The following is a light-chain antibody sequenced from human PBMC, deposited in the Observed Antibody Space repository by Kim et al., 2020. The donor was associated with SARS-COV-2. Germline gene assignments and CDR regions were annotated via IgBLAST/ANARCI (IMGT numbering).Light chain of an antibody. J-gene: IGKJ1*01. CDR1: QSVSSN. V-gene: IGKV3-15*01. Sequence: EIVMTQSPATLSASPGERATLSCRASQSVSSNLAWYQQKPGQAPRLLIYDASTRATDIPARFSGSGSGTDFTLTISSLQPEDFAAYYCKKSNNGPGTFFHGTKVYIK. CDR3: KKSNNGPGT. CDR2: DAS.